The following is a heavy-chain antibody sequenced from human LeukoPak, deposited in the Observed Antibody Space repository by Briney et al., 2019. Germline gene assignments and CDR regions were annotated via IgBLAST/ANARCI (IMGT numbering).Heavy chain of an antibody. D-gene: IGHD3-22*01. CDR1: GFSLSTSGVG. J-gene: IGHJ6*03. CDR3: AHSPYYDTSGYPGYYYYMDV. Sequence: SGPTLVNPTQTLTLTCTFSGFSLSTSGVGVGWIRQPPGKALEWLALIYWDDDKRYSPSLKSRLTITKDTSKNQVVLTMTNMDPVDTATYYCAHSPYYDTSGYPGYYYYMDVWGKGTTVIVSS. CDR2: IYWDDDK. V-gene: IGHV2-5*02.